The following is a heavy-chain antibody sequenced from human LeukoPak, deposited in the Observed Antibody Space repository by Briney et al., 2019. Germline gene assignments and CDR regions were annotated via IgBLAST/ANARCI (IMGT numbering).Heavy chain of an antibody. CDR3: VRDGRVSGYDLLDY. J-gene: IGHJ4*02. Sequence: GGSLRLSCAASGFTFSNYWMTWVRQAPGKGLEWVAHINQDGSEEHYMDSVKARFTISRDNDKNSLSLQMNSLRAEDTAVYYCVRDGRVSGYDLLDYWGQGTLVTVSS. D-gene: IGHD5-12*01. CDR2: INQDGSEE. V-gene: IGHV3-7*01. CDR1: GFTFSNYW.